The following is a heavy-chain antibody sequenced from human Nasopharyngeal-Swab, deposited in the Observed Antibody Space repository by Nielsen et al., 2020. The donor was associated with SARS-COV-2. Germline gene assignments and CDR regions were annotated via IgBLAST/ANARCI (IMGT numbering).Heavy chain of an antibody. CDR1: GYTFTSYY. CDR3: ARDGSSGYSYYYYYYMDV. V-gene: IGHV1-69*06. J-gene: IGHJ6*03. CDR2: IIPIFGTA. D-gene: IGHD3-22*01. Sequence: SVKVSCKASGYTFTSYYMHWVRQAPGQGLEWMGGIIPIFGTANYAQKFQGRVTITADKSTSTAYMELSSLRSEDTAVYYCARDGSSGYSYYYYYYMDVWGKGTTVTVSS.